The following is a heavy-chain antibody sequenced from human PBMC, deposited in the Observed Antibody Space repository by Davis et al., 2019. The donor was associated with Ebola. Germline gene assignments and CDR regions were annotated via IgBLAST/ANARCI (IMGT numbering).Heavy chain of an antibody. Sequence: GESLKISCAASGFTFSSYWMSWVRQAPGKGLEWVANIKQDGSEKYYVDSVKGRFTISRDNAKNSLYLQMNSLRAEDTAVYYCARGPSITIFGSWFDPWGQGTLVTVSS. D-gene: IGHD3-3*01. J-gene: IGHJ5*02. CDR1: GFTFSSYW. CDR3: ARGPSITIFGSWFDP. CDR2: IKQDGSEK. V-gene: IGHV3-7*01.